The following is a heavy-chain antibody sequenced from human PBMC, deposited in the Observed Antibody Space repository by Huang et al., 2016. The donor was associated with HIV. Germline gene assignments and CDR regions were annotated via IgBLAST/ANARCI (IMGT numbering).Heavy chain of an antibody. V-gene: IGHV1-69*01. CDR1: GGTFSTYA. J-gene: IGHJ6*02. CDR3: ARGRTRSSLYDSYYGLDV. CDR2: IIPIFGTA. D-gene: IGHD6-6*01. Sequence: QVQLVQSGAEVKKPGSSVKVSCKASGGTFSTYAISWVGQAPGQGLEGMGGIIPIFGTANYAQKFQGTVTITADEFTSTAYMELSSLRSEDTALYYCARGRTRSSLYDSYYGLDVWGQGTTVTVSS.